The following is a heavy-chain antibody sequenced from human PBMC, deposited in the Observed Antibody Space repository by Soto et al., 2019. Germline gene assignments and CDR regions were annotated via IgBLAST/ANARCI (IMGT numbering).Heavy chain of an antibody. D-gene: IGHD2-15*01. Sequence: SETLSLTCTVSGGSISSGGYYWSWIRQHPGKGLEWIGYIYYSGSTYYNPSLKSRVTISVDTSKNQFSLKLSSVTAADTAVYYCAREVVVAATHSYYMDVWGKGTTVTVSS. V-gene: IGHV4-31*03. CDR3: AREVVVAATHSYYMDV. J-gene: IGHJ6*03. CDR2: IYYSGST. CDR1: GGSISSGGYY.